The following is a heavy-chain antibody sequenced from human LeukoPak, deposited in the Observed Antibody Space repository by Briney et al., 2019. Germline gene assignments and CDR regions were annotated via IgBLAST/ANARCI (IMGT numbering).Heavy chain of an antibody. D-gene: IGHD3-10*01. CDR2: INHSGST. Sequence: SETLSLTCTVSGGSISSYYWSWIRQPPGKGLEWIGEINHSGSTNYNPSLKSRVTISVDTSKNQFSLKLSSVTAADTAVYYCASLGFGDSWGQGTLVTVSS. V-gene: IGHV4-34*01. CDR3: ASLGFGDS. J-gene: IGHJ5*02. CDR1: GGSISSYY.